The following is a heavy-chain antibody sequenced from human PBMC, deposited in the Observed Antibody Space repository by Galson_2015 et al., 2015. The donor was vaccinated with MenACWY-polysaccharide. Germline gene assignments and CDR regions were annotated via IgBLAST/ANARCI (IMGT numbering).Heavy chain of an antibody. CDR1: GFTFSDYY. CDR3: ARDATIWRGFGY. D-gene: IGHD5-12*01. V-gene: IGHV3-11*01. CDR2: ISNSGKTI. Sequence: SLRLSCAASGFTFSDYYMSWIRQAPGKGLEWVSYISNSGKTIYYADSVKGRFTISRDNAKNSLYLQMNSLRAEDTAVYYCARDATIWRGFGYWGQGTLVTVSS. J-gene: IGHJ4*02.